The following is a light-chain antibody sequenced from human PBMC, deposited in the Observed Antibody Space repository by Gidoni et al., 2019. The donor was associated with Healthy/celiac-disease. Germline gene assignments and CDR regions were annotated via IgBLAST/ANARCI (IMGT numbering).Light chain of an antibody. V-gene: IGKV1-39*01. Sequence: DIQMTQSPSSLSASVGDRVTITCRASQSISSYLNWYQQKPGKAPKLLIYAASSLHSGFPSRFSGSGSGTDFTLTIRSLQPEDFATYYCQPSYSTPRTFGQGTKVEIQ. CDR2: AAS. J-gene: IGKJ1*01. CDR3: QPSYSTPRT. CDR1: QSISSY.